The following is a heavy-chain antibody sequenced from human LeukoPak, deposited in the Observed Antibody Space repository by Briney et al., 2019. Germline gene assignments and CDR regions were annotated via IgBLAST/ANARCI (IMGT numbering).Heavy chain of an antibody. D-gene: IGHD1-1*01. Sequence: GGSLSLSCAASGFTFSSYAMNWVRQAPGKGLEWVAASSGSSGDTYYADSVKGRFTISRDNSMTTVYLQMNSLRAEDTAVYYCAKGSSKISRHFDYWGQGTLVTVSS. V-gene: IGHV3-23*01. CDR1: GFTFSSYA. J-gene: IGHJ4*03. CDR3: AKGSSKISRHFDY. CDR2: SSGSSGDT.